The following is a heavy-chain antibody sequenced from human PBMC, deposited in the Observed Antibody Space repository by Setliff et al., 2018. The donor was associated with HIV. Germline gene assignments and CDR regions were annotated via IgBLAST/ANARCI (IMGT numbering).Heavy chain of an antibody. Sequence: ASVKVSCKASGYTFTSYGISWVRQAPGQGLEWMGWISAYNGNTNYAQTLQGRVTMTTDTSTSTAYMELSSLRSDDTAVYYCAREYYDFWSGYSDAFHIWGQGTMVTVS. J-gene: IGHJ3*02. CDR1: GYTFTSYG. CDR2: ISAYNGNT. CDR3: AREYYDFWSGYSDAFHI. D-gene: IGHD3-3*01. V-gene: IGHV1-18*01.